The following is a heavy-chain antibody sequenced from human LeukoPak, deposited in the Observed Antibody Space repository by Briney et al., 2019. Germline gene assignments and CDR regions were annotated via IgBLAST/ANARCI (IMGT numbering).Heavy chain of an antibody. CDR2: INHSGST. J-gene: IGHJ4*02. D-gene: IGHD1-26*01. Sequence: SETLSLTCTVSGGSISSYYWSWIRQPPEKGLEWIGEINHSGSTNYNPSLKSRVTISVDTSKNQFSLKLSSVTAADTAVYYCARGGSGSSRGFDYWGQGTLVTVSS. CDR3: ARGGSGSSRGFDY. CDR1: GGSISSYY. V-gene: IGHV4-34*01.